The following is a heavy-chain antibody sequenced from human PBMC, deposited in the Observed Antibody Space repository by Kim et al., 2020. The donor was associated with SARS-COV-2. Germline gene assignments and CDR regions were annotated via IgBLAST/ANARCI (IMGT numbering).Heavy chain of an antibody. D-gene: IGHD2-2*01. V-gene: IGHV4-59*13. CDR1: GGSISNYY. J-gene: IGHJ4*02. Sequence: LETLSLTCTVSGGSISNYYWNWIRQPPGKELEWMGYIFYSGTTNYNPSLKSRVTISLDTSKNQFSLKLTSVTAADTAVYFCARGGTNQLAQVWGQGTLVT. CDR2: IFYSGTT. CDR3: ARGGTNQLAQV.